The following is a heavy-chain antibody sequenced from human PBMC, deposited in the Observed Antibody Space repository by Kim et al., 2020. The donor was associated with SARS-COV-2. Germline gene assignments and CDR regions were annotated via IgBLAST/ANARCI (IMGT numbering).Heavy chain of an antibody. V-gene: IGHV1-69*13. D-gene: IGHD6-19*01. J-gene: IGHJ2*01. CDR1: GGTFSSYA. Sequence: SVKVSCKASGGTFSSYAISWVRQAPGQGLEWMGGIIPIFGTANYAQKFQGRVTITADESTSTAYMELSSLRSEDTAVYYCARTPRGSGWYPGVFDLWGRGTLVTVSS. CDR3: ARTPRGSGWYPGVFDL. CDR2: IIPIFGTA.